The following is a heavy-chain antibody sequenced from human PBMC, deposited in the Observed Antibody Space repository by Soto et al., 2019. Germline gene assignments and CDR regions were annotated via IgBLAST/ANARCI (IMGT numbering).Heavy chain of an antibody. CDR1: GFTFSSYG. Sequence: QVQLVESGGGVVQPGRSPRLSCAASGFTFSSYGMHWFRQAPGKGLEWVAVISYDGSNKYYADSVKGRFTISRDNSKNTLYLQMNSLRAEDTAVYYCAKDAVAGYLEYYFDYWGQGTLVTVSS. CDR3: AKDAVAGYLEYYFDY. J-gene: IGHJ4*02. D-gene: IGHD6-19*01. V-gene: IGHV3-30*18. CDR2: ISYDGSNK.